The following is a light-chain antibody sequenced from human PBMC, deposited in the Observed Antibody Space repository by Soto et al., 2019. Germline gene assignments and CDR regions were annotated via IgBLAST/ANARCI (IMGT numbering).Light chain of an antibody. CDR3: QQSYRTPYT. Sequence: DIQMTQSPSSLSASVGDRVTITCRASQGISTYLIWYQQRQGKAPKLLMYAASNLVSGVPSRFSGSGSGTEFTLTISSLQPEDFATYYCQQSYRTPYTFGHGTKLDNK. CDR1: QGISTY. CDR2: AAS. J-gene: IGKJ2*01. V-gene: IGKV1-39*01.